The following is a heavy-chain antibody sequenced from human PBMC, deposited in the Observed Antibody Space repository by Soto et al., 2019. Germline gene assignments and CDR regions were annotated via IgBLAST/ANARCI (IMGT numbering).Heavy chain of an antibody. J-gene: IGHJ6*02. V-gene: IGHV4-30-4*01. CDR2: IYYNVSS. Sequence: ASETLSLTCAVSGGSITSGFYYWSWIRQPPGKGLEWIGYIYYNVSSFYNPALKSRITISVDTSKNQFSLELSSVTAADAAVYFCARTVVVVPPVSPRYYYGLDVWGQGTTVTIS. CDR1: GGSITSGFYY. D-gene: IGHD2-2*01. CDR3: ARTVVVVPPVSPRYYYGLDV.